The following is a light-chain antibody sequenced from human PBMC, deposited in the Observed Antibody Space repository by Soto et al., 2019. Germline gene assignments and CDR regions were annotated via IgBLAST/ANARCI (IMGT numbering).Light chain of an antibody. CDR2: EVS. Sequence: QSVLTQPASVSGSPGQSITIPCTGTSSDVGGYNYVSWYQQHPGKAPKLMIYEVSNRPSGVSNRFSGSKSGNTASLTISGLQAEDEADYYCSSYTSSSTFFGTGTKVTVL. CDR1: SSDVGGYNY. V-gene: IGLV2-14*01. CDR3: SSYTSSSTF. J-gene: IGLJ1*01.